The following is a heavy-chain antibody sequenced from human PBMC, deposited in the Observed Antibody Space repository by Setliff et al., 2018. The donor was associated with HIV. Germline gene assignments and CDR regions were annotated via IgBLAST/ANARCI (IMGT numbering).Heavy chain of an antibody. V-gene: IGHV3-21*01. Sequence: GGSLRLSCEVSGLTFNSFIMNWVRQAPGKGLEWVSSISPSGSYIYYADSMKGRFTISRDNAKNSLYLQMNSLRAEDTAVYYCARGDTTPIYPNYMDVWGKGTTVTAP. CDR3: ARGDTTPIYPNYMDV. CDR2: ISPSGSYI. J-gene: IGHJ6*03. CDR1: GLTFNSFI. D-gene: IGHD2-21*02.